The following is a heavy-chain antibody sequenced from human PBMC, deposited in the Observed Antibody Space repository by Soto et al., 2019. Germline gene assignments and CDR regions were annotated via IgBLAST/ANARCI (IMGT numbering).Heavy chain of an antibody. D-gene: IGHD2-2*01. CDR3: ARHWPYCTSSNCYRPYYYYYMDA. J-gene: IGHJ6*03. Sequence: QVQLQESGPGLVKPSETLSLTCTVSGASINNYYWSWIRQSPGKGLEWIGYIYYNGRTNYNPALKSRVTISIDTSKKQFSLKVSSVTAADTAVYYCARHWPYCTSSNCYRPYYYYYMDAWGKGTTVTVSS. CDR2: IYYNGRT. CDR1: GASINNYY. V-gene: IGHV4-59*08.